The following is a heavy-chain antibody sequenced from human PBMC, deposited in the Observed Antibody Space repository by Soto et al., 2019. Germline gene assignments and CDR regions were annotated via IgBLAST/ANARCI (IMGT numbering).Heavy chain of an antibody. CDR1: GFTFRNYG. J-gene: IGHJ3*02. Sequence: SGGSLRLSCAASGFTFRNYGMSWIRQAPGKGLEWVSYISSSSSYTNYADSVKGRFTISRDNAKNSLYLQMNSLRAEDTAVYYCARDRDIRAKFDIWGQGTMVTVSS. V-gene: IGHV3-11*05. CDR3: ARDRDIRAKFDI. D-gene: IGHD2-15*01. CDR2: ISSSSSYT.